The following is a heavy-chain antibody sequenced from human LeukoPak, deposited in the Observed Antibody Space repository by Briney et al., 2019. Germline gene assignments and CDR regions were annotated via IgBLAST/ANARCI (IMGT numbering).Heavy chain of an antibody. Sequence: GASVKVSCKASGYTFTGYYMHWVRRAPGQGLEWMGWINPNSGGTNYAQKFQGRVTMTRDTSISTAYMELSRLRSDDTAVYYCARPRYHGVGPPNDYWGQGTLVTVSS. CDR3: ARPRYHGVGPPNDY. V-gene: IGHV1-2*02. CDR2: INPNSGGT. J-gene: IGHJ4*02. D-gene: IGHD2-2*01. CDR1: GYTFTGYY.